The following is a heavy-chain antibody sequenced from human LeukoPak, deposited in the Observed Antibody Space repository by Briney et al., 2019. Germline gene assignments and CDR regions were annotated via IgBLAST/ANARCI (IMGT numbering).Heavy chain of an antibody. D-gene: IGHD2-8*01. CDR1: GYTFTGYY. Sequence: APVKVSCKASGYTFTGYYMHWVRQAPGQGLEWMGWTNPNSGGTNYAQKFQDRVTMTRDTSISTAYMELSRLRSDDTAVYYCAPTNDYYYYFDYWGQGTLVTVSS. J-gene: IGHJ4*02. CDR2: TNPNSGGT. V-gene: IGHV1-2*02. CDR3: APTNDYYYYFDY.